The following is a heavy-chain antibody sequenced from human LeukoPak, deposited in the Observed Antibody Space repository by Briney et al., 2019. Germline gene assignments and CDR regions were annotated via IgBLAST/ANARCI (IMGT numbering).Heavy chain of an antibody. J-gene: IGHJ3*02. CDR1: GFTFSSFG. CDR2: IWYDGSNK. V-gene: IGHV3-33*06. D-gene: IGHD2-2*01. CDR3: AKESGYCSSTSCFADAFDI. Sequence: PGRSLRLSCAASGFTFSSFGMHWVRQAPAKGLEWVAVIWYDGSNKYYADSVKGRLTISRDNSKNTLYLQMNSLRAEDTAVYYCAKESGYCSSTSCFADAFDIWGQGTMVTVSS.